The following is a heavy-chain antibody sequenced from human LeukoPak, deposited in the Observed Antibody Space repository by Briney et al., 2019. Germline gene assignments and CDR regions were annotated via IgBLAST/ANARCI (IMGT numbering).Heavy chain of an antibody. CDR3: ARPRDDSSGWYIGDY. D-gene: IGHD6-19*01. CDR2: ISYDGSNK. Sequence: PGGSLRLSCAASGFTFSSYAMHWGRQAPGKGLEWVAVISYDGSNKYYADSVKGRFTISRDNSKNTLYLQMNSLRAEDTAVYYCARPRDDSSGWYIGDYWGQGTLVTVSS. V-gene: IGHV3-30-3*01. J-gene: IGHJ4*02. CDR1: GFTFSSYA.